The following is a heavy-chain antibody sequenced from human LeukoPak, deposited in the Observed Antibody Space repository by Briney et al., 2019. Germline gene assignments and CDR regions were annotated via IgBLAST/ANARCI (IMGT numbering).Heavy chain of an antibody. J-gene: IGHJ5*02. Sequence: ASVKVSCKASGGTFSSYAISWVRQAPGQGLEWMGGIIHIFGTANYAQKLQGRVTITADEYTSTAYMELSSLRSDDTAVYYCAREYYDFWSGYYFYNWFDPWGQGTLVTVSS. CDR2: IIHIFGTA. D-gene: IGHD3-3*01. CDR1: GGTFSSYA. CDR3: AREYYDFWSGYYFYNWFDP. V-gene: IGHV1-69*13.